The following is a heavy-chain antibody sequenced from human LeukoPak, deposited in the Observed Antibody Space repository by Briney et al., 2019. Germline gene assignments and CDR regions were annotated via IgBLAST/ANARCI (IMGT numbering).Heavy chain of an antibody. CDR1: GGSISSYY. Sequence: SETLSLTCTVSGGSISSYYWSWIRQPPGKGLEWIGYIYYGGGTYSSPSLKSRVTISADTSKNEFSLKLTSVTAADTAVYYCARSSVSGTYSGGYWGQGILVTVSS. CDR2: IYYGGGT. D-gene: IGHD3-10*01. CDR3: ARSSVSGTYSGGY. J-gene: IGHJ4*02. V-gene: IGHV4-59*08.